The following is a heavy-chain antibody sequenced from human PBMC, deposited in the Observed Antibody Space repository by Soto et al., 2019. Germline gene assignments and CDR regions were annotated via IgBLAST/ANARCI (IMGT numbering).Heavy chain of an antibody. D-gene: IGHD6-19*01. CDR2: IYYSGST. CDR1: GGSISIYY. CDR3: ARGKMDWAVAGSYYFGY. Sequence: SETLSLTCTVSGGSISIYYWSWIRQPPGKGLEWIGYIYYSGSTNYNPSLKSRVTISVDTSKNQFSLKLSSVTAADTAVYYCARGKMDWAVAGSYYFGYWGQGTLVTVSS. V-gene: IGHV4-59*01. J-gene: IGHJ4*02.